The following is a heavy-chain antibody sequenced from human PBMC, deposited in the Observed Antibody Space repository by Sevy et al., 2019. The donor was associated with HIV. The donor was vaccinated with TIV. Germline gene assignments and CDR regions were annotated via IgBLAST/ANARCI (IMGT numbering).Heavy chain of an antibody. CDR2: IHYKGSDK. CDR1: GFIFSSFG. CDR3: AKDYSTGWYGYYYGMDV. J-gene: IGHJ6*02. Sequence: GGSLRLSCAESGFIFSSFGMHWVRQAPGKGLEWVAFIHYKGSDKYYADAVKGRYTISRDNSKNTVYLQMSSLRAEETAVYYCAKDYSTGWYGYYYGMDVRGQGTTVTVSS. D-gene: IGHD6-19*01. V-gene: IGHV3-30*02.